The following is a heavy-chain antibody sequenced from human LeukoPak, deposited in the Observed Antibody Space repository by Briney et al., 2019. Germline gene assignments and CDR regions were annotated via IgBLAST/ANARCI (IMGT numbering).Heavy chain of an antibody. D-gene: IGHD4/OR15-4a*01. CDR3: ARDGANDLFKGGAYFLD. J-gene: IGHJ1*01. Sequence: GGSLRLSCAASGFTFSTNAMHWVRQTPGKGLEWMAVISYDGNGDTYADPVEGRFTVSRDNSRNILYLQMNSLRNDDTAMYYCARDGANDLFKGGAYFLDWGQGALVIVS. CDR2: ISYDGNGD. CDR1: GFTFSTNA. V-gene: IGHV3-30*04.